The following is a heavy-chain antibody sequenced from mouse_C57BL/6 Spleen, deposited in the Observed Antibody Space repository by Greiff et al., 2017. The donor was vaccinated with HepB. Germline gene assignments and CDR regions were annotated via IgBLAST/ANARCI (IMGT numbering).Heavy chain of an antibody. D-gene: IGHD1-1*01. CDR1: GYTFTSYW. J-gene: IGHJ1*03. CDR3: ARLLYYYGSSRYFDV. Sequence: QVQLQQPGTELVKPGASVKLSCKASGYTFTSYWMHWVKQRPGQGLEWIGNINPSNGGTNYNEKFKSKATLTVDKSSSTAYMQLSSLTSEGSAVYYCARLLYYYGSSRYFDVWGTGTTVTVSS. V-gene: IGHV1-53*01. CDR2: INPSNGGT.